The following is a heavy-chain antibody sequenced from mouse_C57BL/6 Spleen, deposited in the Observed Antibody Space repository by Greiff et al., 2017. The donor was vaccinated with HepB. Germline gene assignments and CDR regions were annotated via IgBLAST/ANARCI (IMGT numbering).Heavy chain of an antibody. J-gene: IGHJ2*01. CDR2: IYPGDGDT. CDR3: ARSLYGNYHFDY. D-gene: IGHD2-1*01. Sequence: VQLQESGAELVKPGASVKISCKASGYAFSSYWMNWVKQRPGKGLEWIGQIYPGDGDTNYNGKFKGKATLTADKSSSTAYMQLSSLTSEDSAVYFCARSLYGNYHFDYWGQGTTLTVSS. V-gene: IGHV1-80*01. CDR1: GYAFSSYW.